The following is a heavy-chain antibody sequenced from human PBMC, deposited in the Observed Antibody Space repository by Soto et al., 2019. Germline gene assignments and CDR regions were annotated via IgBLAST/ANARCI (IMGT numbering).Heavy chain of an antibody. D-gene: IGHD3-22*01. Sequence: QVQLVQSGAEVKKPGSSVKVSCKASGGTFRSYAISWVRQAPGQGLEWMGGIIPIFGTANYAQKFQGRVTITADESTSTAYMELSSLRSEDTAVYYCASGRDYYDSSGYPRFDYWGQGTLVTVSS. J-gene: IGHJ4*02. CDR2: IIPIFGTA. CDR1: GGTFRSYA. CDR3: ASGRDYYDSSGYPRFDY. V-gene: IGHV1-69*01.